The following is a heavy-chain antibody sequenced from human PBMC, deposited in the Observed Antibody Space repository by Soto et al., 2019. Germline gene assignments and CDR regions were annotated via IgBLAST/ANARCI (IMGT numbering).Heavy chain of an antibody. CDR3: ARTSAGYSSEYYYYYDGMDV. J-gene: IGHJ6*02. CDR2: ISAYNGNT. CDR1: GYTFTSYG. D-gene: IGHD6-25*01. V-gene: IGHV1-18*01. Sequence: QVQLVQSGAEVKKPGASVKVSCKASGYTFTSYGISWVRQAPGQGHEWMGWISAYNGNTNNAQKLQGRVTMTTDTSTSTAYMELRSLRSDDTAVYYCARTSAGYSSEYYYYYDGMDVWGQGTTVTVSS.